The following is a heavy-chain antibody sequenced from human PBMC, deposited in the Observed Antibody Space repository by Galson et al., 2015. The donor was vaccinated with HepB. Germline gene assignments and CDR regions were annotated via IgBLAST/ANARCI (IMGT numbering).Heavy chain of an antibody. Sequence: SETLSLTCNVSGGSIRSYYWSWIRQPPGKGLAWIGYFYYSGSPNYNPSLKSRVTISVDTSKNQFSLKLSSVTAADTAVYYCARFNYEEIFDIWGQGTLGTVSS. J-gene: IGHJ3*02. D-gene: IGHD4-11*01. CDR1: GGSIRSYY. V-gene: IGHV4-59*01. CDR2: FYYSGSP. CDR3: ARFNYEEIFDI.